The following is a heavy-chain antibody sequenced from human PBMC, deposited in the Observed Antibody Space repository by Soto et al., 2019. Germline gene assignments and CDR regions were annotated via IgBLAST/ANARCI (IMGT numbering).Heavy chain of an antibody. D-gene: IGHD3-22*01. CDR2: IKSKIDGEAT. V-gene: IGHV3-15*01. CDR3: STDGVYYDSSRYYYNFDY. J-gene: IGHJ4*02. Sequence: GGSLRLSCAASGFTFGNAWMSWFRQAPGKGLEWVGHIKSKIDGEATKYAAPVKGRFTISRDDAKNTLYLQMNSLKTEDTAVYYCSTDGVYYDSSRYYYNFDYWGQGALVTVSS. CDR1: GFTFGNAW.